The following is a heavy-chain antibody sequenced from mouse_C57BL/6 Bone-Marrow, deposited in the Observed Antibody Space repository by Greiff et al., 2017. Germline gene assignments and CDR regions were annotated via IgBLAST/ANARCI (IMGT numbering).Heavy chain of an antibody. D-gene: IGHD1-1*01. J-gene: IGHJ1*03. Sequence: QVQLQQSGAELVRPGASVKLSCKASGYTFTDYYINWVKQRPGQGLEWIARIYPGSGNTYYNEKFKGKDPLTAEKSSSTAYMQRSSLTSEDSTVYFCARIYYGSSDWYFDVCGTGTTVTVSS. CDR2: IYPGSGNT. CDR1: GYTFTDYY. V-gene: IGHV1-76*01. CDR3: ARIYYGSSDWYFDV.